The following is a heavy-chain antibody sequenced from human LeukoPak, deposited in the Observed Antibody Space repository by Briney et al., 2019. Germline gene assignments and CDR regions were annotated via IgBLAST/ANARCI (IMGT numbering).Heavy chain of an antibody. J-gene: IGHJ5*02. V-gene: IGHV3-7*01. CDR2: IKQDGSEK. Sequence: GGSLRLSCAASGFTFSSYWMSWVRQAPGKGLEWVANIKQDGSEKYYVDSVKGRFTISRDNAKNSLYLQMNSLRAEDTAVYYCARARTLAGTTNWFDPWGQGTLVTVSS. D-gene: IGHD1-7*01. CDR1: GFTFSSYW. CDR3: ARARTLAGTTNWFDP.